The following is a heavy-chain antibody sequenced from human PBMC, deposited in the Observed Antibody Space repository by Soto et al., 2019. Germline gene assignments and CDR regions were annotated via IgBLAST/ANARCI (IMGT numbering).Heavy chain of an antibody. V-gene: IGHV4-31*03. CDR3: ARLGGYYQAFDS. CDR1: GHSTSSGGYY. J-gene: IGHJ4*02. Sequence: SDTLSLTCTLSGHSTSSGGYYRSWTPKHPGKGLEWIGYIYYSGSTYYNPSLKSRVTISVDTSKNQFSLKLSSVTAADTAVYYCARLGGYYQAFDSWGQGTLVTVS. D-gene: IGHD3-22*01. CDR2: IYYSGST.